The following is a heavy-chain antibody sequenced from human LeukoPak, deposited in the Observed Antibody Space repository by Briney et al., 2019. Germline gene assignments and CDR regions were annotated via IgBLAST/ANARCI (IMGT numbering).Heavy chain of an antibody. CDR3: ARPSKSHYYYYDMDV. V-gene: IGHV5-51*01. CDR2: IYPGDSDT. J-gene: IGHJ6*02. CDR1: GYTFTYYW. Sequence: GESLEISCKGSGYTFTYYWIAWVRQMPGKGLEWMGTIYPGDSDTKYSPYFQGQVSISADKSISTAYLQWSSLKASDTAMYYCARPSKSHYYYYDMDVWGQGTTVTVSS.